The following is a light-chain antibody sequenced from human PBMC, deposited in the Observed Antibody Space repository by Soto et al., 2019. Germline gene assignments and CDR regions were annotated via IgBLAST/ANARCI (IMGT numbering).Light chain of an antibody. CDR1: SSDVGGYNA. J-gene: IGLJ1*01. Sequence: QSALTQPASVSGSPGQSITISCSGSSSDVGGYNAVSWYQQHPGKVPKLVMYGGSDRPSGISSRFSASKSGNTASLTISGLQAEDEADYYCSSYASGGSYVFGPGTKVTVL. CDR2: GGS. CDR3: SSYASGGSYV. V-gene: IGLV2-14*03.